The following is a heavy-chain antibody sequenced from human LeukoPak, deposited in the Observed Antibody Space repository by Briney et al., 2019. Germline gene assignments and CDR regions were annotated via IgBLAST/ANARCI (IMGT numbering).Heavy chain of an antibody. V-gene: IGHV1-8*03. CDR3: ARGWSFLDI. CDR1: GGTFSSYA. J-gene: IGHJ3*02. CDR2: MNPNSGNT. D-gene: IGHD2-8*02. Sequence: GASVKVSCKASGGTFSSYAISWVRQAPGQGLEWMGWMNPNSGNTGYAQKFQGRVTITRNTSISTAYMELSSLRSEDTAVYYCARGWSFLDIWGQGTMVTVSS.